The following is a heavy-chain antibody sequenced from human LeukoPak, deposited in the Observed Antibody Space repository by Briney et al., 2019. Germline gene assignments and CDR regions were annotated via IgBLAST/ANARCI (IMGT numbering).Heavy chain of an antibody. CDR2: IYYSGST. Sequence: SETLSLTCTVSGGSISSGGYYWSWIRQPPGKGLEWIGYIYYSGSTNYNPSLKSRVTISVDRSKNQFSLKLSSVTAADTAVYYCARGYCTSISCDWFDPWGQGTLVTVSS. J-gene: IGHJ5*02. CDR1: GGSISSGGYY. V-gene: IGHV4-61*08. D-gene: IGHD2-2*01. CDR3: ARGYCTSISCDWFDP.